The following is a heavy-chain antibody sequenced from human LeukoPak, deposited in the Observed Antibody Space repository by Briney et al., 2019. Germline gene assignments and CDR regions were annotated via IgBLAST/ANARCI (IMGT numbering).Heavy chain of an antibody. D-gene: IGHD4-11*01. V-gene: IGHV4-31*03. CDR1: GGSFSRGGFY. Sequence: RPSETLSLTCTVSGGSFSRGGFYWSWLRQHPGKALEWIGYISYTGNTYYNASLRSRVTISVDTSKNQFSLKLSSLTAADTAVYYCAREKVTTETNWFDPWGQGTLVTVSS. CDR3: AREKVTTETNWFDP. J-gene: IGHJ5*02. CDR2: ISYTGNT.